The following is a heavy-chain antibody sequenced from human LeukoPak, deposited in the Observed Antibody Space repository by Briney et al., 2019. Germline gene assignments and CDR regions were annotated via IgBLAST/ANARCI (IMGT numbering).Heavy chain of an antibody. CDR3: ARPALGYYYDSSGYYFDY. CDR2: INPNSGGT. V-gene: IGHV1-2*02. Sequence: ASVKVSRKASGYTFTGYYMHWVRQAPGQGLEWMGWINPNSGGTNYAQKFQGRVTMTRDTSISTAYMELSRLRSDDTAVYYCARPALGYYYDSSGYYFDYWGQGTLVTVSS. J-gene: IGHJ4*02. CDR1: GYTFTGYY. D-gene: IGHD3-22*01.